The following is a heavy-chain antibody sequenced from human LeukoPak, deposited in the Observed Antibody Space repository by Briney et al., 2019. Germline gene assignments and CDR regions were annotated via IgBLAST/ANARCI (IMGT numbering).Heavy chain of an antibody. V-gene: IGHV4-61*02. D-gene: IGHD5-12*01. Sequence: SETLSLTCTVSGGSISSGSYYWSWIRQPAGKGLEWIGRIYTSGSTNYNPSLKSRVTISVDTSKNQFSLKLSSVTAADTAVYYCARDRYRGGYGFDYWGQGTLVTVSS. CDR1: GGSISSGSYY. CDR2: IYTSGST. J-gene: IGHJ4*02. CDR3: ARDRYRGGYGFDY.